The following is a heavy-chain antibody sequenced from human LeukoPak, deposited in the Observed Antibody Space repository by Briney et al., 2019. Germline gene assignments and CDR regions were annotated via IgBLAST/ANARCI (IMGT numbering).Heavy chain of an antibody. CDR3: ARSYGSGSCFDY. J-gene: IGHJ4*02. D-gene: IGHD3-10*01. CDR2: INSDGSST. CDR1: GFTFSSYW. Sequence: PGGSLRLSCAASGFTFSSYWMHWVRQAPGKGLVWVSRINSDGSSTSYADSVKGRFTISRDNAKNTLYLQMNSLRAEDTAVYYCARSYGSGSCFDYWGQGTLVTVSS. V-gene: IGHV3-74*01.